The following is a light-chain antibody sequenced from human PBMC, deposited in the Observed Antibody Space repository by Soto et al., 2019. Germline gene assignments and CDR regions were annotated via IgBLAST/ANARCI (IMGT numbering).Light chain of an antibody. CDR1: QSISSW. CDR2: KAS. J-gene: IGKJ2*01. CDR3: QQYNSLYT. Sequence: DIRMTQSPSTLSASVGDRVTITCRASQSISSWLAWYQQKPGKAPKLLIYKASSLESGVPSRFSGSGSGTEFTLTISSLQPDDFATYYFQQYNSLYTFGQWTKLEIK. V-gene: IGKV1-5*03.